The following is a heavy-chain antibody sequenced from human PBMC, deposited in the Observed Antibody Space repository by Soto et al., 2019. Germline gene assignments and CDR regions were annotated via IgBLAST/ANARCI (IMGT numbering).Heavy chain of an antibody. J-gene: IGHJ4*02. CDR1: GFIFRTYG. D-gene: IGHD3-10*01. V-gene: IGHV3-21*01. CDR3: GRAIGRGIIRD. CDR2: IYSSGTFI. Sequence: EVHLVESGGGLVKPGGSLRLSCTASGFIFRTYGMNWVRQAPGKGLEWVSSIYSSGTFIYYADSVKGRFTISRDDAKNSLFRQMNSLRAEDKAVYYCGRAIGRGIIRDWCQRTLVTVSS.